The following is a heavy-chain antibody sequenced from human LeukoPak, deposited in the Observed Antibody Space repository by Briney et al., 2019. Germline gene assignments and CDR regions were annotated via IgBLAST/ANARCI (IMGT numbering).Heavy chain of an antibody. V-gene: IGHV3-7*01. Sequence: GGSLRLSCAASGFTLSSHWMSCVRQAPGEGREWVSNIKKDGGEKYYVDAVKGGFTISRDKAKTSLYLQINRLRAEDTAVYYCAKTGARYSYGWSTYDAFDIWGQGTMVTVSS. CDR2: IKKDGGEK. D-gene: IGHD5-18*01. CDR3: AKTGARYSYGWSTYDAFDI. J-gene: IGHJ3*02. CDR1: GFTLSSHW.